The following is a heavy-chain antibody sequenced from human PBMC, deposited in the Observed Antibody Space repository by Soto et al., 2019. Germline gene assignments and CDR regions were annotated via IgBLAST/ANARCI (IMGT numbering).Heavy chain of an antibody. CDR2: IYYSGST. CDR3: ARRDYDILTGYKNFDY. CDR1: GGSISSSSYY. J-gene: IGHJ4*02. V-gene: IGHV4-39*01. D-gene: IGHD3-9*01. Sequence: SETLSLTCTVSGGSISSSSYYWGWIRQPPGKGLEWIGSIYYSGSTYYNPSLKSRVTISVDTSKNQFSLKLSSVTAADTAVYYCARRDYDILTGYKNFDYWGQGTLVTVSS.